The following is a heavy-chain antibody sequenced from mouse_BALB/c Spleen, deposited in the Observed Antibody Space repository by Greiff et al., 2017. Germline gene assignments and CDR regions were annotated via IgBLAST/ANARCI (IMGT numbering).Heavy chain of an antibody. J-gene: IGHJ3*01. V-gene: IGHV5-15*02. CDR1: GFTFSDYG. CDR3: ARDQGSPWFAY. CDR2: ISNLAYSI. Sequence: EVMLVESGGGLVQPGGSRKLSCAASGFTFSDYGMAWVRQAPGKGPEWVAFISNLAYSIYYADTVTGRFTISRENAKNTLYLEMSSLRSEDTAMYYCARDQGSPWFAYWGQGTLVTVSA.